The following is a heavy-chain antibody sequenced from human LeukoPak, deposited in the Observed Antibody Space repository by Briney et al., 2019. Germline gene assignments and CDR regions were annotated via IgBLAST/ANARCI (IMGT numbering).Heavy chain of an antibody. D-gene: IGHD3-10*01. V-gene: IGHV3-30*02. CDR2: IRYDGSNK. CDR1: GFTFSSYG. Sequence: PGGSLRLSCAASGFTFSSYGMHWVRQAPGKGLEWVAFIRYDGSNKYYADSVKGRFTISRDNSKNTLYLQMNSLRAEDTAVYYCAGRSGSYYKLNDWGQGTLVTVSS. J-gene: IGHJ4*02. CDR3: AGRSGSYYKLND.